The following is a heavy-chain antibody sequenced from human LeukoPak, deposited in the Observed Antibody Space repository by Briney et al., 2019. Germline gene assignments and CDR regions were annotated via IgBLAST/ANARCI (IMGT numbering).Heavy chain of an antibody. Sequence: ASVKVSCKASGYTFTSYGISWVRQAPGQGLEWMGWISAYNGNTNYAQKLQGRVTMTPDRSTSTAYMELRSLRSDDTAVYYCARVNSDDSSGRRDRSYYYYMDVWGKGTTVTVSS. CDR2: ISAYNGNT. J-gene: IGHJ6*03. CDR1: GYTFTSYG. CDR3: ARVNSDDSSGRRDRSYYYYMDV. D-gene: IGHD3-22*01. V-gene: IGHV1-18*01.